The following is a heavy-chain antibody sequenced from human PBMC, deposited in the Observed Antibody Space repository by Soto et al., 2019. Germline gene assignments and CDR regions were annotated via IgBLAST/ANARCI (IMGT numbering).Heavy chain of an antibody. Sequence: QVQLQESGPGLVKPSQTLSLTCTVSGGSISSGDYYWSWIRQPPGKGLEWIGYIYYSGSTYYNPSLKSRVTISIDTSKNQFSLKLSSVTAADTAVYYCARAQYSLYSGFDYGSNWGQGTLVTVSS. CDR3: ARAQYSLYSGFDYGSN. CDR2: IYYSGST. D-gene: IGHD5-12*01. CDR1: GGSISSGDYY. V-gene: IGHV4-30-4*01. J-gene: IGHJ4*02.